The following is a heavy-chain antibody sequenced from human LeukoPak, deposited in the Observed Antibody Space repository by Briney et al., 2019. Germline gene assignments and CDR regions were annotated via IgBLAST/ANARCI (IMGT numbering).Heavy chain of an antibody. CDR1: GYSFTSYW. CDR3: ARLTITIFGVVIDGMNAFDI. D-gene: IGHD3-3*01. V-gene: IGHV5-51*01. Sequence: GESLKISCKGSGYSFTSYWIGWVRQMPGKGLEWMGIIYPGDSDTRYSPSFQGQVTISADKSISTAYLQWSSLKASDTAMYYCARLTITIFGVVIDGMNAFDIWGQGTMVTVSS. CDR2: IYPGDSDT. J-gene: IGHJ3*02.